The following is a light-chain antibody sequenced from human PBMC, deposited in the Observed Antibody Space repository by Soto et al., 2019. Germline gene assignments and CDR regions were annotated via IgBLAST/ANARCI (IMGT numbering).Light chain of an antibody. Sequence: DIVLTQSPLSLPVTPGEPASISCRSSQSLLHRNGYNYLDWYLQKPGQSPQLLIYLGSXXXXXVXXXXXXXXXXXXXXXKISRVEAEDVGIYYCMQALQTTLSFGGGTKVELK. V-gene: IGKV2-28*01. J-gene: IGKJ4*01. CDR1: QSLLHRNGYNY. CDR2: LGS. CDR3: MQALQTTLS.